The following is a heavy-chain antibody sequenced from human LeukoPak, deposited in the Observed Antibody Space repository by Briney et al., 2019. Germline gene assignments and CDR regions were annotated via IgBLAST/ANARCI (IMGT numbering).Heavy chain of an antibody. CDR3: GRYGSGSHEAFDY. V-gene: IGHV4-39*07. CDR1: GGSISSSSYY. Sequence: SETLSLTCTVSGGSISSSSYYWGWIRQPPGKGLEWIGSIYYSGSPYYNPSLKSRVTISVDTSKNQFSLKLSSMTAADTAVYYCGRYGSGSHEAFDYWGQGTLVTVSS. J-gene: IGHJ4*02. CDR2: IYYSGSP. D-gene: IGHD3-10*01.